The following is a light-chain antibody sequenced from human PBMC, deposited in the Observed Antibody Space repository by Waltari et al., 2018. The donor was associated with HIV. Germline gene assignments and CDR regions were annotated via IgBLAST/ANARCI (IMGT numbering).Light chain of an antibody. Sequence: SYVLTQPPSVSVAPGKTARVSCGGNNIGRKSAHAYQQKPGQSPVVVIYYDSDRPSGIPGRFSGSNSGDTATLTIRRVEAGDEADYYCQLWDSNTDHPVFGGGTKLTVL. V-gene: IGLV3-21*04. CDR1: NIGRKS. CDR3: QLWDSNTDHPV. J-gene: IGLJ2*01. CDR2: YDS.